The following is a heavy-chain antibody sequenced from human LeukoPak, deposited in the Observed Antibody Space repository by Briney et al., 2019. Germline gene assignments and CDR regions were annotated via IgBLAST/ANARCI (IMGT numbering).Heavy chain of an antibody. J-gene: IGHJ5*02. CDR2: IYYSGNT. CDR1: GGSIDRSSYY. V-gene: IGHV4-39*01. CDR3: ARVRGPDGWFAP. Sequence: SETLSLTCTVSGGSIDRSSYYWGWIRQPPGKGLEWIGSIYYSGNTYYNSSLKSRITISVNTTKNQVALKLSSVTAADTAVCYCARVRGPDGWFAPWGQGTLVSVSS.